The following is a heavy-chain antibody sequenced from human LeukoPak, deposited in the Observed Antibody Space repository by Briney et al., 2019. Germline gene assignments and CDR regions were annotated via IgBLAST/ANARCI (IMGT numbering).Heavy chain of an antibody. Sequence: PGGSLRLSCVASGFTFTNYGIHWVRQAPGKGLGWVAVISYDGRDKYYADSVKGRFTISRDNSKNTLYLQMNSLRAEDTAVYYCARDLDIAAADYYFDYWGQGTLVTVSS. CDR2: ISYDGRDK. V-gene: IGHV3-30*19. CDR1: GFTFTNYG. CDR3: ARDLDIAAADYYFDY. D-gene: IGHD6-13*01. J-gene: IGHJ4*02.